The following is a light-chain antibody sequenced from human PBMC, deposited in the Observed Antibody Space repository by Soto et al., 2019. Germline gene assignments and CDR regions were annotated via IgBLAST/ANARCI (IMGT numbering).Light chain of an antibody. CDR1: ESIRTW. CDR2: DAS. V-gene: IGKV1-5*01. Sequence: DIPMTQSPSTLSASIGDRVTITCRASESIRTWLAWYQHKPGKAPKFLIYDASSLESGVPSRFSGSGSGTEFTLPISNLQPDDFATYFCQQYNNYPRTFGQGTKVEIK. CDR3: QQYNNYPRT. J-gene: IGKJ1*01.